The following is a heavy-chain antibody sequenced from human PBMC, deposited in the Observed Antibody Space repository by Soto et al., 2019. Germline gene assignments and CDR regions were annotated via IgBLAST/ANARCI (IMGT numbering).Heavy chain of an antibody. J-gene: IGHJ4*02. D-gene: IGHD2-21*02. CDR3: AGGDWDVSGDHH. CDR2: ICTHNGNT. CDR1: GYIFTSYG. V-gene: IGHV1-18*01. Sequence: QVQLVQSGAEVKKPGASVKVSCEASGYIFTSYGVTWMRQAPGQGLEWMGWICTHNGNTNHAQKVQGRVPLNTETSTSPAYMERRGHRIVDTALYYCAGGDWDVSGDHHWGQGTLVTVSS.